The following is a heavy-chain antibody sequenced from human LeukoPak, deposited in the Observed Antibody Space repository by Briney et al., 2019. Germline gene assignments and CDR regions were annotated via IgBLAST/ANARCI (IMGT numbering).Heavy chain of an antibody. J-gene: IGHJ4*02. Sequence: GGSLRLSCAASGFIFNNYGMHWARQAPGKGLEWVAVILYDGSDKHYVDSVKGRFTISRDSSKNTLYLQMNTLRAEDTAVYYCARGIPADYWGQGTQVTVSS. CDR2: ILYDGSDK. V-gene: IGHV3-30*03. CDR3: ARGIPADY. CDR1: GFIFNNYG.